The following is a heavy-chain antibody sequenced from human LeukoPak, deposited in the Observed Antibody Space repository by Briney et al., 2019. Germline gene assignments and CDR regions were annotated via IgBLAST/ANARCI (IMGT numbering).Heavy chain of an antibody. Sequence: PSETLSLTCTVSGGSISSYYWSWIRQPPGKGLEWIGYIYYGGSTNYNPSLKSRVTISVDTSKNQFSLKLSSVTAADTAVYYCARGIAAAGAEFDYWGQGTLVTVSS. CDR3: ARGIAAAGAEFDY. J-gene: IGHJ4*02. D-gene: IGHD6-13*01. V-gene: IGHV4-59*01. CDR1: GGSISSYY. CDR2: IYYGGST.